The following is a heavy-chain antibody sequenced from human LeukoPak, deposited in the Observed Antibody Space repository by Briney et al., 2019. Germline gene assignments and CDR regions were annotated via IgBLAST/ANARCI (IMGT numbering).Heavy chain of an antibody. CDR1: GFTFSSYA. V-gene: IGHV3-30-3*01. J-gene: IGHJ6*02. Sequence: SGGFLRLSCAASGFTFSSYAMHWVRQAPGKGLEWVAVISYDGSNKYYADSVKGRFTISRDNSKNTLYLQMNSWRAEDTAVYYCARAPPPHYDFWSGNYYYGMDVWGQGTTVTVSS. CDR3: ARAPPPHYDFWSGNYYYGMDV. D-gene: IGHD3-3*01. CDR2: ISYDGSNK.